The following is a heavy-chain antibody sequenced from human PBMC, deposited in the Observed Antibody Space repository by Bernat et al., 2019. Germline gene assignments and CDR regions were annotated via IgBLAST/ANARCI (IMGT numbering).Heavy chain of an antibody. CDR1: GYSISNNNW. CDR2: IYYSGRT. CDR3: ARNYGSWLYYFDY. D-gene: IGHD3-10*01. Sequence: QVQLQESGPGLVKPADTLSLTCGVSGYSISNNNWWGWIRQPPGKGLEWIGYIYYSGRTYYNPSLKSRVTMSIDASKNQFSLKLRSVTAVDTAVYYCARNYGSWLYYFDYWGQGTLVTVSS. V-gene: IGHV4-28*01. J-gene: IGHJ4*02.